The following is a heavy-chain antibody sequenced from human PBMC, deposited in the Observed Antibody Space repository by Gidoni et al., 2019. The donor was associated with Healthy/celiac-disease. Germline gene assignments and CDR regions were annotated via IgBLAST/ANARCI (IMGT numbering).Heavy chain of an antibody. Sequence: QVQLQESGPGLVKPSATLSLTCTVADGYITSYYWSWIRQPPRKGLEWIGYIYYSGSTNYNPSLKSRVTISVDTSKNQFSLKLSSVTAADTAVYYCARVTMVRGVMGGGFDYWGQGTLVTVSS. CDR2: IYYSGST. D-gene: IGHD3-10*01. CDR3: ARVTMVRGVMGGGFDY. CDR1: DGYITSYY. V-gene: IGHV4-59*08. J-gene: IGHJ4*02.